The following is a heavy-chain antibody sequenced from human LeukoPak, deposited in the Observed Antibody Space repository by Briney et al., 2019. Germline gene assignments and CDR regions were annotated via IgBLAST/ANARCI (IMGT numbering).Heavy chain of an antibody. CDR2: IFAGGSA. CDR1: EITMISSC. D-gene: IGHD3-22*01. V-gene: IGHV3-53*01. J-gene: IGHJ3*02. Sequence: GGPLRLSCGAAEITMISSCMSWVLKAGGKGVEWVSDIFAGGSAYYADSVKGRFTISRDNSKDMVYLQMNSLTAEDTAVYYCARVPDRSGYGGAFDIWGQGTMVTVSS. CDR3: ARVPDRSGYGGAFDI.